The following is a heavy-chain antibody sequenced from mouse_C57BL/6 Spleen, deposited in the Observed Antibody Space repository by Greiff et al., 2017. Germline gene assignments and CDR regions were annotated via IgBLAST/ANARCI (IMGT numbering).Heavy chain of an antibody. CDR3: TSGSREDWYFDV. Sequence: EVKVEESGGGLVQPGGSMKLSCAASGFTFSDAWMDWVRQSPEKGLEWVAEIRNKANNHATYYAESVKGRFTISRDDSKSSVYLQMNSVRAEDTGMYYCTSGSREDWYFDVWGTGTTVTVSS. CDR2: IRNKANNHAT. D-gene: IGHD1-1*01. J-gene: IGHJ1*03. V-gene: IGHV6-6*01. CDR1: GFTFSDAW.